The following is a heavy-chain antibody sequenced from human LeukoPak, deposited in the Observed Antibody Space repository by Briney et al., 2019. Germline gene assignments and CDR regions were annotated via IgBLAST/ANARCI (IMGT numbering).Heavy chain of an antibody. CDR1: GFTFSSYG. D-gene: IGHD6-19*01. V-gene: IGHV3-30*02. CDR2: IRYDGSNK. Sequence: PGGSLRLSCAASGFTFSSYGMHWVRQAPGKGLEWVAFIRYDGSNKYYADSVKGRFTISRYNSKNPLYLQMNSLRAEDTAVYYCAKAGPLPSIAVAGTHGVYFDYWGQGTLVTVSS. J-gene: IGHJ4*02. CDR3: AKAGPLPSIAVAGTHGVYFDY.